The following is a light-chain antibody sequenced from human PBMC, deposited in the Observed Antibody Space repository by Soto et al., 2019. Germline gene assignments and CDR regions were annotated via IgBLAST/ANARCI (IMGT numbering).Light chain of an antibody. J-gene: IGKJ5*01. CDR3: QRYGTSIT. CDR2: GAS. V-gene: IGKV3-20*01. Sequence: EIVLTQSPGTLSLSPGERATLSCRASQSFSSSYLAWYQQKPGQAPRLLIYGASSRATGIPDRFSGSGSGTDLTLSISRLEPEDFAVYYCQRYGTSITFGQGTRLEI. CDR1: QSFSSSY.